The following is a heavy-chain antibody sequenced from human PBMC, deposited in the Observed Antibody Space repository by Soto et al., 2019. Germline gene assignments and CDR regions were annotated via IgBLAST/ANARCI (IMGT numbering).Heavy chain of an antibody. J-gene: IGHJ5*02. CDR2: IKSKIHGGTT. D-gene: IGHD3-16*01. CDR3: TTEDGWATS. V-gene: IGHV3-15*01. CDR1: GFTFSNAW. Sequence: VQLVESGGGLVKPGGSLRLSCAASGFTFSNAWMTWVRQAPGKGLEWVGRIKSKIHGGTTDYIAPVKGRFIISRDDSKNTLYMEMNSLQIEDTAVYYCTTEDGWATSWGRGTLVTVSS.